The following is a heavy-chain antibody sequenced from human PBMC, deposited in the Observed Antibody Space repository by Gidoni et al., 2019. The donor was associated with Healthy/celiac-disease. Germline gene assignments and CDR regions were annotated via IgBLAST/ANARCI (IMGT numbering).Heavy chain of an antibody. Sequence: QVQLVESGGGVVQPGRSLRLSCAASGFTFSSYGMHWVRQAPGKGLEWVAVISYDGSNKYYADSVKGRFTISRDNSKNTLYLQMNSLRAEDTAVYYCAKGPAMTTVIKGFDYWGQGTLVTVSS. CDR1: GFTFSSYG. CDR2: ISYDGSNK. V-gene: IGHV3-30*18. J-gene: IGHJ4*02. D-gene: IGHD4-17*01. CDR3: AKGPAMTTVIKGFDY.